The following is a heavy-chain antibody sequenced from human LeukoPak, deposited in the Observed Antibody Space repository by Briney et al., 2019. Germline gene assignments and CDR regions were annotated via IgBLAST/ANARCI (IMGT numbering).Heavy chain of an antibody. CDR1: GFTFSSYG. D-gene: IGHD3-10*01. V-gene: IGHV3-30*18. Sequence: PGRSLRLSCVASGFTFSSYGMHWVRQAPGKGLGWVAVISYDGSNKYYADSVKGRFTISRDNSKNTLYLQMNSLRAEDTAVYYCAKDRRGWIDYWGQGTLVTVSS. CDR3: AKDRRGWIDY. CDR2: ISYDGSNK. J-gene: IGHJ4*02.